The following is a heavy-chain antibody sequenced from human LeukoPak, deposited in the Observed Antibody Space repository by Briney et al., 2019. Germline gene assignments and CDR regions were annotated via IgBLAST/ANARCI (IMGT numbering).Heavy chain of an antibody. CDR1: GGSFSGYS. V-gene: IGHV4-59*01. J-gene: IGHJ6*02. CDR3: ARDASSPYYYYGMDV. Sequence: PSETLSLTCAVYGGSFSGYSWSWIRQPPGKGLEWIGYIYYSGSTNYNPSLKSRVTISVDTSKNQFSLKLSSVTAADTAVYYCARDASSPYYYYGMDVWGQGTTVTVSS. CDR2: IYYSGST. D-gene: IGHD6-6*01.